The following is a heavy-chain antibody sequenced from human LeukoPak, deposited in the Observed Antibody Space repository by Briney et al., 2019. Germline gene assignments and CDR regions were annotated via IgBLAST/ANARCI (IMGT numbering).Heavy chain of an antibody. Sequence: SETLSLTCTVSGGSISSSSYHWGWIRQPPGKGLEWIGSIYYSGSTYYNPSLKSRVTISVDKSKNQFSLKLSSVTAADTAVYYCARQGQLWFGELTFFDYWGQGTLVTVSS. V-gene: IGHV4-39*07. CDR1: GGSISSSSYH. D-gene: IGHD3-10*01. CDR2: IYYSGST. CDR3: ARQGQLWFGELTFFDY. J-gene: IGHJ4*02.